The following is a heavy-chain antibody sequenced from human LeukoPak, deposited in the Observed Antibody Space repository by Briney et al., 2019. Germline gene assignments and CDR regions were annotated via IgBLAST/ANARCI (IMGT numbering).Heavy chain of an antibody. CDR3: ASGRLGQCSRTSCYDDDFDI. CDR1: GGSTSSYY. J-gene: IGHJ3*02. V-gene: IGHV4-59*05. CDR2: IYYSGST. D-gene: IGHD2-2*01. Sequence: SETLSVTRTVPGGSTSSYYWSWIRQPAGKGLEWIGSIYYSGSTYYNPSLQSRVTISVDTSKDQFSLKLSSVTAADAAVYYRASGRLGQCSRTSCYDDDFDIWGQGTMVTVSS.